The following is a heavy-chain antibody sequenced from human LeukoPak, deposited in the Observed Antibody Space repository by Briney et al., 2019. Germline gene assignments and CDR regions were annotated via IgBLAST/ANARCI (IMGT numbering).Heavy chain of an antibody. Sequence: GGSLRLSCAASGFTFDNYGMNWVRQAPGKGLEWVSSISSSSSYIYYTDSVKGRFTISRDNAKNSLYLQMNSLRAEDTAVHYCAREADRSSGETWFDPWGQGTLVTVSS. V-gene: IGHV3-21*01. CDR2: ISSSSSYI. J-gene: IGHJ5*02. CDR1: GFTFDNYG. D-gene: IGHD3-10*01. CDR3: AREADRSSGETWFDP.